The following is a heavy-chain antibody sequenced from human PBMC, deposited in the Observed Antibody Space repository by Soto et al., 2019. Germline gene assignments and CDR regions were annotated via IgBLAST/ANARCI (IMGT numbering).Heavy chain of an antibody. J-gene: IGHJ4*02. CDR1: GFTFSSYE. CDR2: IGAAGSPI. CDR3: AHSSDFDY. D-gene: IGHD6-19*01. V-gene: IGHV3-48*03. Sequence: EVQLVESGGGLVQPGGSLRLSCTASGFTFSSYEMSWVRQAPGKGLEWLSYIGAAGSPIYYADSVKCRFTISRDNARNSLFLQMNSLRAEDTAVYYCAHSSDFDYWGQGTLVTVSS.